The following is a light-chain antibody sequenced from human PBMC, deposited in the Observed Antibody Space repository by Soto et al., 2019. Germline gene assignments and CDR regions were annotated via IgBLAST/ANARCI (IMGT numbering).Light chain of an antibody. CDR1: QSFSST. V-gene: IGKV3-15*01. CDR3: QQYNNLPPYT. Sequence: IVMTQSPATLSVSPGERATLSCRASQSFSSTLAWYQQKPGQAPRLLIYGASTRATGIPARFSGSGSGTEFTLTISSLQSEDFAVYYCQQYNNLPPYTFGQGTKLEIK. J-gene: IGKJ2*01. CDR2: GAS.